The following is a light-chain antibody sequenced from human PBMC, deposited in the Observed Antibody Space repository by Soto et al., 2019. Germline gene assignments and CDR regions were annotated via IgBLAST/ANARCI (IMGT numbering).Light chain of an antibody. V-gene: IGLV2-23*02. CDR2: EVS. CDR1: SSDVGRYNL. Sequence: QSALTQPASVSGSPGQSITISCTGTSSDVGRYNLVSWYQQHPGKAPKLMIYEVSKRPSGVSNRFSGSKSGNTASLTISGLQAEDEADYYCCSYAGSSTSLWVFGGGTKVTVL. J-gene: IGLJ3*02. CDR3: CSYAGSSTSLWV.